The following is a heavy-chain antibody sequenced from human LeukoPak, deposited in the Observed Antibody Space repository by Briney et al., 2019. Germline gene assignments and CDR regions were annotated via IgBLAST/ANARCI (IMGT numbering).Heavy chain of an antibody. V-gene: IGHV3-7*01. CDR1: GFTFSNYW. Sequence: PGGSLRLSCAASGFTFSNYWMSWVRQAPGKGLEWVANIKRDGSEKYYVDSVKGRFTISRDNAKNSLYLQMDSLRAEDTAVYYCAKDQLRSPFDYWGQGTLVTVSS. CDR3: AKDQLRSPFDY. J-gene: IGHJ4*02. CDR2: IKRDGSEK.